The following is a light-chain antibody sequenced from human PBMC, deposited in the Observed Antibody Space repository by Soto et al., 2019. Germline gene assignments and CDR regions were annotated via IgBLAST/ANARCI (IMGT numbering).Light chain of an antibody. J-gene: IGLJ2*01. CDR2: EDN. V-gene: IGLV6-57*04. CDR1: SGSIASNY. CDR3: QSYERSNHEVV. Sequence: NFMLTQPHSVSESPGKTVTISCTRSSGSIASNYVQWYQQRPGSAPTTVIYEDNQRPSGVPDRFSGSIDSSTNSASLTISGLKTEDEADYYCQSYERSNHEVVFGVGTKVTVL.